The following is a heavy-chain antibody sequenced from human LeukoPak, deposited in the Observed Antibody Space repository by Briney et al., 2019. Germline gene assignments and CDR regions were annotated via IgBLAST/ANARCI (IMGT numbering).Heavy chain of an antibody. CDR1: GFTFSNYA. Sequence: GGSLRLSCAASGFTFSNYAMRWVRQAPGKGLEWVSTVSVNGYSTDYADSVKGRFTISRDNSKNTLYLQLNSLRVEDTAVYYCAKNRGAGSHYYYHMNVWGKGTTVTVSS. J-gene: IGHJ6*03. CDR3: AKNRGAGSHYYYHMNV. V-gene: IGHV3-23*01. D-gene: IGHD1-26*01. CDR2: VSVNGYST.